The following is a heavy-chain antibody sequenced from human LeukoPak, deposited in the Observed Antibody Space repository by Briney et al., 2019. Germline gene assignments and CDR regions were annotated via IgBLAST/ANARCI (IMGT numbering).Heavy chain of an antibody. CDR2: IVVGSGNT. J-gene: IGHJ4*02. V-gene: IGHV1-58*02. CDR3: AGYCGGDCLYDY. D-gene: IGHD2-21*02. CDR1: GFTFTNSA. Sequence: ASVKVSCKASGFTFTNSAMQWVRRDRVQRLEWIGWIVVGSGNTNYAQKFQERVTITRDMSTSTAYMELSSLRSEDTAVYYCAGYCGGDCLYDYWGQGTLVTVSS.